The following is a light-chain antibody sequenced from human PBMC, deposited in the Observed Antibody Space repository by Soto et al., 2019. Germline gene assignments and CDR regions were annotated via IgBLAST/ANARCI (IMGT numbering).Light chain of an antibody. Sequence: IHMTQAPSTLSASVVDRVTITFLASQGIDSSFAWYQEKPGKAPKPLIYAASSLQSGVPSRFSGSGSGTHFTLVISSLQPEDFATYYCQQLNTYPVTFGGGTKVDIK. CDR3: QQLNTYPVT. V-gene: IGKV1-9*01. CDR2: AAS. CDR1: QGIDSS. J-gene: IGKJ4*01.